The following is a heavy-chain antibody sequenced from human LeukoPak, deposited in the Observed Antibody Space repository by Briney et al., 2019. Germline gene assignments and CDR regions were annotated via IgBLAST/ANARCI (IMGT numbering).Heavy chain of an antibody. CDR1: GFTFSSYA. CDR3: ARGWYSDY. CDR2: IGNSGGST. J-gene: IGHJ4*02. Sequence: PGGSLRLSCAASGFTFSSYAMSWVRQAPGKGLEWVAAIGNSGGSTYYADSVKGRFTISRDNSKNTLYLQMDSLRAEDTAIYYCARGWYSDYWGQGTLVTVSS. V-gene: IGHV3-23*01.